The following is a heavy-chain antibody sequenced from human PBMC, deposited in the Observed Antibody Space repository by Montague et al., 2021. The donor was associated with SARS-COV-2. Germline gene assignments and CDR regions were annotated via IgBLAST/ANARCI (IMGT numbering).Heavy chain of an antibody. D-gene: IGHD6-19*01. CDR3: ARDIAVAGLFDY. J-gene: IGHJ4*02. Sequence: TLSLTCTVSGDSISSGSYYWSWIRQPAGKGLEWIGRISISGSTNYNPSLKSRVTISVDTSKNQFSLKLSSVTAAVTAVYYCARDIAVAGLFDYWGQGTLVTVSS. V-gene: IGHV4-61*02. CDR2: ISISGST. CDR1: GDSISSGSYY.